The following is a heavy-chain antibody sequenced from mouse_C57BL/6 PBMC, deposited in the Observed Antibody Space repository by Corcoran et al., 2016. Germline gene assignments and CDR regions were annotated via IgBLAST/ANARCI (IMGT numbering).Heavy chain of an antibody. J-gene: IGHJ4*01. CDR2: IDPEHGET. V-gene: IGHV14-2*01. CDR1: GFNIKDYY. CDR3: ARGVPDYAMDY. Sequence: EVQLQQSGAELVKPGASVKLSCTASGFNIKDYYMHWVKQRTEQGLEWIGRIDPEHGETKFAPKFQGKATITADTSSNTAYLQLSSLTSEDTAVYYCARGVPDYAMDYWGQGTSVTVSS.